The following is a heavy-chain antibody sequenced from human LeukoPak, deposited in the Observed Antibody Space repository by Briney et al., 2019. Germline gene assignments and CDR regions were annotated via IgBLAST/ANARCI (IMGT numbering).Heavy chain of an antibody. CDR2: IHPRSGET. Sequence: ASVKVSFKASGYSFTAFYIHWVRQAPGQGLEWMGWIHPRSGETNYAYKFRGRVTMARDTSISTAYMDLGSLGSDDTAVYYCARDGEYGTGSYYRGCFDYWGQGTLVTVSS. D-gene: IGHD3-10*01. V-gene: IGHV1-2*02. J-gene: IGHJ4*02. CDR1: GYSFTAFY. CDR3: ARDGEYGTGSYYRGCFDY.